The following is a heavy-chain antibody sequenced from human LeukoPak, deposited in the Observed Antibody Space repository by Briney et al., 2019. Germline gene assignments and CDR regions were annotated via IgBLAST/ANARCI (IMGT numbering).Heavy chain of an antibody. CDR1: GFTFSDYY. D-gene: IGHD6-13*01. Sequence: GGSLRLSCTASGFTFSDYYIDWVRQAPGKGLEWVGRSRDKANSYTTEYAASVKGRFTISRDDSKSSVYLQMNSLKIEDTALYYCARPSSSPRDFDYWGRGTLVTVSS. CDR2: SRDKANSYTT. V-gene: IGHV3-72*01. J-gene: IGHJ4*02. CDR3: ARPSSSPRDFDY.